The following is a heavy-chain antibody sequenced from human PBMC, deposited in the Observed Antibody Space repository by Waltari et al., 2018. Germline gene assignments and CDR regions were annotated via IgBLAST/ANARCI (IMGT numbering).Heavy chain of an antibody. D-gene: IGHD2-15*01. J-gene: IGHJ3*02. CDR3: ARALTRSGGLNAFDI. Sequence: QVQLQESGPGLVKPSQTLSLTCPVSGGSISSGGYYWSWNRPHPGKGLEWIGYIYYSGSTYYNPSLKSRVTISVDTSKNQFSLKLSSVTAADTAVYYCARALTRSGGLNAFDIWGQGTMVTVSS. V-gene: IGHV4-31*03. CDR2: IYYSGST. CDR1: GGSISSGGYY.